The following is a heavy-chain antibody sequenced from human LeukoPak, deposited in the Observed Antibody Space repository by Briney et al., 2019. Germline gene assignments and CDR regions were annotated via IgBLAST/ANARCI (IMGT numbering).Heavy chain of an antibody. Sequence: GGSLRLSCAASGFTFSSYAMSWVRQAPGKGLEWVSAISGSGGSTYYADSVKGRFTISRDNSKNTLYLQMNSLRAEDTAVYYCGRGLLFSNVYYGMDVWGQGTTVTVSS. CDR3: GRGLLFSNVYYGMDV. CDR2: ISGSGGST. J-gene: IGHJ6*02. D-gene: IGHD2/OR15-2a*01. V-gene: IGHV3-23*01. CDR1: GFTFSSYA.